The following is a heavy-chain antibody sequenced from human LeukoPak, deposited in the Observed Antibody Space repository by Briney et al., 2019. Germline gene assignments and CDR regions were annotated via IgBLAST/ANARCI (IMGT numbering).Heavy chain of an antibody. V-gene: IGHV3-33*01. CDR2: IWYDGSNK. D-gene: IGHD6-19*01. CDR1: GFTFSSYG. CDR3: ARDLPAVAGPHDAFDI. J-gene: IGHJ3*02. Sequence: GRSLRLSCAASGFTFSSYGMHWVRQAPGKGLGWVAVIWYDGSNKYYADSVKGRFTISRDNSKNTLYLQMNSLRAEDTAVYYCARDLPAVAGPHDAFDIWGQGTMVTVSS.